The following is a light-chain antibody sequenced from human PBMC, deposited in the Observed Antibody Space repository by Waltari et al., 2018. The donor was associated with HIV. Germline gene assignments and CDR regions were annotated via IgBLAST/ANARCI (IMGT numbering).Light chain of an antibody. V-gene: IGLV8-61*01. J-gene: IGLJ3*02. CDR2: TTN. CDR1: SGSVSTTNY. Sequence: QTVVTQEPSFSVSPGGTVTLTCGLSSGSVSTTNYPNWYRLSLGQAPRTVSYTTNTGSSGVPDRFAGSILGNKAALTITGAQADDESDYYCVLYMGSVGWVFGGGTRLTVL. CDR3: VLYMGSVGWV.